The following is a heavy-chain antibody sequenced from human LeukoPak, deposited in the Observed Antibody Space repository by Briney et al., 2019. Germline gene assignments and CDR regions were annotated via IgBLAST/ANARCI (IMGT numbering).Heavy chain of an antibody. CDR1: GDSISSGDYY. J-gene: IGHJ3*02. CDR3: ARAWINPERRAFDM. D-gene: IGHD5-12*01. CDR2: ISSSGST. V-gene: IGHV4-61*02. Sequence: SETLSLTCTVSGDSISSGDYYWSWIRQPAGKGLEWIGRISSSGSTNYNPSLRSRVTMSIDTPKNHFSLNLSSVTAADTAIYYCARAWINPERRAFDMWSQGSLVTVSS.